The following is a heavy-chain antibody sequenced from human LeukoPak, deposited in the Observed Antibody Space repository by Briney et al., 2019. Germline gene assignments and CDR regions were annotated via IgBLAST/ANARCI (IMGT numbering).Heavy chain of an antibody. CDR1: GFAVSTYY. CDR3: ARGLGYCTSTTCLLPFDY. V-gene: IGHV3-53*01. CDR2: IYSGGST. D-gene: IGHD2-2*01. Sequence: GGSLRLSCAASGFAVSTYYMTWVRQALGKGLECVSVIYSGGSTYYADSVKGRFTVSRDNSKNTLYLQMNSLRAEDTAMYYCARGLGYCTSTTCLLPFDYWGQGTLVTVSS. J-gene: IGHJ4*02.